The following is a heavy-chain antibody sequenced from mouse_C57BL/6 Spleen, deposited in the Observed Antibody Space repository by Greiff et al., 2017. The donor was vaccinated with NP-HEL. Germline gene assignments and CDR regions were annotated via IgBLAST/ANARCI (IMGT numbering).Heavy chain of an antibody. J-gene: IGHJ3*01. CDR2: INPSNGGT. V-gene: IGHV1-53*01. D-gene: IGHD1-1*01. CDR3: ARGAGDYYGSSSFAY. Sequence: QVQLKQSGTELVKPGASVKLSCKASGYTFTSYWMHWVKQRPGQGLEWIGNINPSNGGTNYNEKFKSKATLTVDKSSSTAYMQLSSLTSEDSAVYYCARGAGDYYGSSSFAYWGQGTLVTVSA. CDR1: GYTFTSYW.